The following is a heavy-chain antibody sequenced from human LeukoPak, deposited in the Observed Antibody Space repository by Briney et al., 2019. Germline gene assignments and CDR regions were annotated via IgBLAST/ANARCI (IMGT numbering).Heavy chain of an antibody. CDR3: AREQEWFDP. Sequence: SETLSLTCSVSGASISRGSYYWSWIRQPPGKGLEWIGEINHSGSTNYNPSLKSRVTISVDTSKNQFSLKLSSVTAADTAVYYCAREQEWFDPWGQGTLVTVSS. CDR1: GASISRGSYY. CDR2: INHSGST. V-gene: IGHV4-39*07. J-gene: IGHJ5*02.